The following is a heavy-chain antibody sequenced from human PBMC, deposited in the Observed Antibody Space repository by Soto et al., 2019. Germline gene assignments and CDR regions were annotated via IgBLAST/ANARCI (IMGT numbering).Heavy chain of an antibody. CDR1: GFTFSSYE. Sequence: EVQLVESGGGLVQPGGSLRLSCAASGFTFSSYEMNWVRQAPGKGLEWVSYISSSGSTIYYADSVKGRFTISRDNAKNSLYLQMNSLRAEDTAVYYCARDAIYSSGWGPDYWGQGTLVTVSS. CDR3: ARDAIYSSGWGPDY. J-gene: IGHJ4*02. D-gene: IGHD6-19*01. CDR2: ISSSGSTI. V-gene: IGHV3-48*03.